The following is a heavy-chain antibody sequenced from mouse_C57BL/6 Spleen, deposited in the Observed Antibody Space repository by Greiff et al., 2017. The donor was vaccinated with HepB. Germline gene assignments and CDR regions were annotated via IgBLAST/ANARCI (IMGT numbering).Heavy chain of an antibody. D-gene: IGHD2-3*01. CDR2: IDPSDSYT. CDR1: GYTFTSYW. V-gene: IGHV1-69*01. Sequence: VQLQQPGAELVMPGASVKLSCKASGYTFTSYWMHWVKQRPGQGLEWIGEIDPSDSYTNYNQKFKGKSTLTVDKSSSTAYMQLSSLTSEDSAVYYCGRSNYDEDAVDYWGKGTSVTVSS. CDR3: GRSNYDEDAVDY. J-gene: IGHJ4*01.